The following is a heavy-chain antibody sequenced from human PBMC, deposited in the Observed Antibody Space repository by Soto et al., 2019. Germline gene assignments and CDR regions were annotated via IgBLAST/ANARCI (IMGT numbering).Heavy chain of an antibody. V-gene: IGHV3-23*01. Sequence: EVQMLESGGGLVQPGGSLRLSCAASGFTFSTYAMSWVRQAPGKGLEWVSALSGSGVSTYYADSVKGRFTISRDNSKNTLYLQMNSLRAEDTAVYFCAKGGYDSSGYYVDVWGQGTMVTVSS. D-gene: IGHD3-22*01. CDR3: AKGGYDSSGYYVDV. CDR1: GFTFSTYA. CDR2: LSGSGVST. J-gene: IGHJ3*01.